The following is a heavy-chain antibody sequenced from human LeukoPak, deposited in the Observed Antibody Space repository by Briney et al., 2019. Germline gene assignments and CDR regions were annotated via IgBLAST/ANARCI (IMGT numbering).Heavy chain of an antibody. CDR1: GFTFSSYA. Sequence: PGGSLRLSCVASGFTFSSYAMSWVRQAPGKGLEWVSAISGSGGSTYYADSVKGRFTISRDNSKNTLYLQMNSLRAEDTAVYYCAKDSPPVVVTAILSDYWGQGTLVTVSS. J-gene: IGHJ4*02. V-gene: IGHV3-23*01. CDR3: AKDSPPVVVTAILSDY. CDR2: ISGSGGST. D-gene: IGHD2-21*02.